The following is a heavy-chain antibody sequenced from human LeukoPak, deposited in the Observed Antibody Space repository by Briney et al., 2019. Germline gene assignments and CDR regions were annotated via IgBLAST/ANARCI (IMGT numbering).Heavy chain of an antibody. CDR1: GFTFSSYA. CDR3: AKTKPYGTTWYGGID. Sequence: GGSLRLSCVASGFTFSSYAMSWVRQAPGKGLEWVSAIRESGGSTHYADSVKGRFTISRDNSKNTLYLQMNSLRAEDTALYYCAKTKPYGTTWYGGIDWGQGALVTVSS. D-gene: IGHD6-13*01. J-gene: IGHJ4*02. V-gene: IGHV3-23*01. CDR2: IRESGGST.